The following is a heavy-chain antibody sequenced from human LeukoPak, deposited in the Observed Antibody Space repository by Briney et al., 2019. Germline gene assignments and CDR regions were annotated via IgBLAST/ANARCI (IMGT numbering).Heavy chain of an antibody. CDR3: TRAVVDHNGRDI. Sequence: GGSLRLSCAASGFTFSIYWIHWVRHVPGKGLVWVSRISPDGSSTNYADFVKGRFAISRDNAKNTVYLQMDSLRAEDTAVYYCTRAVVDHNGRDIWGQGTMVTVSS. J-gene: IGHJ3*02. V-gene: IGHV3-74*01. CDR1: GFTFSIYW. CDR2: ISPDGSST. D-gene: IGHD1-26*01.